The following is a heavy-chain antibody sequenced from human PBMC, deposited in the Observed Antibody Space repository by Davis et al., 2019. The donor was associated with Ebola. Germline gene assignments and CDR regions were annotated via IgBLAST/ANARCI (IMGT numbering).Heavy chain of an antibody. V-gene: IGHV4-31*11. CDR2: IYYSGST. CDR3: ARTPAEAFDI. J-gene: IGHJ3*02. CDR1: GGSISSGGYY. Sequence: PSETLSLTCAVSGGSISSGGYYWSWIRQHPGKGLEWIGYIYYSGSTYYNPSLKSRVTISVDTSKNQFSLKLSSVTAADTAVYYCARTPAEAFDIWGQGTMVTVSS.